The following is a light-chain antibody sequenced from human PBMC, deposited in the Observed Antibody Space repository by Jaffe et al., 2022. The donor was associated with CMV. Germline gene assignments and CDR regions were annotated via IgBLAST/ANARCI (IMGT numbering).Light chain of an antibody. V-gene: IGLV1-44*01. J-gene: IGLJ3*02. CDR3: AAWDARLNGWV. CDR1: SSNIGSNT. Sequence: QSVLTQPPSASGTSGQRVTISCSGSSSNIGSNTVNWFQLLPGTAPKLLIYNNNQRPSGVPDRFSGSKSGTSASLAISGLQSEDEADYYCAAWDARLNGWVFGGGTKLTVL. CDR2: NNN.